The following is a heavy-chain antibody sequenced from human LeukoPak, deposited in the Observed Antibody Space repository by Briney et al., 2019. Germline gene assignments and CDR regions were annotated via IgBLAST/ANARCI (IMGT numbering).Heavy chain of an antibody. CDR2: INPNSGGT. CDR3: ARDSGGSYLTSYYYYYYYMDV. Sequence: ASVKVSCKASGYTFTGYYMHWVRQAPGQGLEWMGWINPNSGGTNYAQKFQGRVTMTRDTSISTAYMELSRLRSDDTAVYYCARDSGGSYLTSYYYYYYYMDVWGKGTTVTVSS. D-gene: IGHD1-26*01. CDR1: GYTFTGYY. J-gene: IGHJ6*03. V-gene: IGHV1-2*02.